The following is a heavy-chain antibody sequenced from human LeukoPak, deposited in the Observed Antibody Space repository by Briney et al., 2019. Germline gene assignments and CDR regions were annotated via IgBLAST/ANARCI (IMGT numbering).Heavy chain of an antibody. V-gene: IGHV1-2*02. Sequence: ASVKVSCKASGYTFTGYYMHWVRQAPGQGLQWMGWINPNSGGTNYAQKFQGRVTMTRDTPISTAYMELSRLRSDDTAVYYCASVRSAVAGTALDYWGQGTLVTVSS. D-gene: IGHD6-19*01. CDR1: GYTFTGYY. CDR2: INPNSGGT. CDR3: ASVRSAVAGTALDY. J-gene: IGHJ4*02.